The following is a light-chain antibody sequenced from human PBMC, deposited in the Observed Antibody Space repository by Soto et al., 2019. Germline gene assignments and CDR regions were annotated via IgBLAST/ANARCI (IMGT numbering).Light chain of an antibody. Sequence: EIVLPQSPATLSLSPRERATLSCSASQSVSIYLAWYQRKPGQAPRILIYDASNRATGITPRFSGSGSGTDFTLTISSLEPEDFAVYYGQQRSNWRFTFGPGTKVDLK. CDR1: QSVSIY. CDR3: QQRSNWRFT. CDR2: DAS. V-gene: IGKV3-11*01. J-gene: IGKJ3*01.